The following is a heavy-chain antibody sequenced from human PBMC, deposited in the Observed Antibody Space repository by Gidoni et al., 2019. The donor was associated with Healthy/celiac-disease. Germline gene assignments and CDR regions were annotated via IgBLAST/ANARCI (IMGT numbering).Heavy chain of an antibody. V-gene: IGHV3-21*01. Sequence: SISSSSSYIYYADSVKGRFTISRDNAKNSLYLQMNSLRAEDTAVYYCARDEVVVPAANGQDYYYYYMDVWGKGTTVTVSS. J-gene: IGHJ6*03. CDR3: ARDEVVVPAANGQDYYYYYMDV. CDR2: ISSSSSYI. D-gene: IGHD2-2*01.